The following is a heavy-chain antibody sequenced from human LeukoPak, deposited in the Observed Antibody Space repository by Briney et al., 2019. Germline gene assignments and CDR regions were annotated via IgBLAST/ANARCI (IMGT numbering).Heavy chain of an antibody. CDR3: ARGLPAASWDY. CDR2: ISAYNGNT. CDR1: GYTFTSYG. Sequence: ASVKVSCKASGYTFTSYGISWVRQAPGQGLEWMGWISAYNGNTNYAQKFQGRVTMTRDTSTSTVYMELSSLRSEDTAVYDCARGLPAASWDYWGQGTLVTVSS. V-gene: IGHV1-18*01. D-gene: IGHD2-2*01. J-gene: IGHJ4*02.